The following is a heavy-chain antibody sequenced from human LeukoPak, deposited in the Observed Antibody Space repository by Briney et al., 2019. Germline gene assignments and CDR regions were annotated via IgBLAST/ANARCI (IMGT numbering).Heavy chain of an antibody. J-gene: IGHJ5*02. V-gene: IGHV1-2*02. CDR1: GYTFTGYY. CDR3: AREGKRWLHLGRRLNWFDP. D-gene: IGHD5-24*01. Sequence: GASVKVSCKASGYTFTGYYMHWVRQAPGQGLEWMGWINPNSGGTNYAQKFQGRVTMTRDTSISTAYMELSRLRSDDTAVYYCAREGKRWLHLGRRLNWFDPWGQGTLVTVSS. CDR2: INPNSGGT.